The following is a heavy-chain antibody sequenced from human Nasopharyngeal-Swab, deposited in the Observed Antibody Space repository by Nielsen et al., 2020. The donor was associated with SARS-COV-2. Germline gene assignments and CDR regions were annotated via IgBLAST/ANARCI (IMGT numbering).Heavy chain of an antibody. CDR3: VRGYSYGLRDYFDY. CDR1: RFTFDDYA. V-gene: IGHV3-9*01. D-gene: IGHD5-18*01. CDR2: ISWNSGST. Sequence: LSLTCAASRFTFDDYAMHWVRQAPGKGLEWVSGISWNSGSTGYADSVKGRFTISRDNAKNSLYLQMNSLRAEDTALYYCVRGYSYGLRDYFDYWGQGTLVTVSS. J-gene: IGHJ4*02.